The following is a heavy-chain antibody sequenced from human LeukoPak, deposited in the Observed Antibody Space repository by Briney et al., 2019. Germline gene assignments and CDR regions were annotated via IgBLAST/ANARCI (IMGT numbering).Heavy chain of an antibody. J-gene: IGHJ4*02. Sequence: SLKLSCKASRYTFTRYYMHSVPQAPRQGLGGWGWSNPKSVGTYYAQTVQDRVTMTRDASINTAYMELSRLRSDDTAVYFCAREPGGWCPGNYWGQGTLVTVSS. D-gene: IGHD6-19*01. V-gene: IGHV1-2*02. CDR1: RYTFTRYY. CDR3: AREPGGWCPGNY. CDR2: SNPKSVGT.